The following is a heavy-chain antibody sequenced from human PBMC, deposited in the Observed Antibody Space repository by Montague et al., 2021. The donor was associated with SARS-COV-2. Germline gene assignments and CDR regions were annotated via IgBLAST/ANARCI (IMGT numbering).Heavy chain of an antibody. Sequence: SETLSLTCTVSGGSISSSSYYWGWIRQPPGKGLEWIGSIYYSGYTHYNPSLKSRVTISVDTSKNHFSLRLGSVTAADTAVYYCARGARQGYGFRLGSFDSWGQGTLVTVSS. CDR2: IYYSGYT. V-gene: IGHV4-39*02. D-gene: IGHD3-10*01. J-gene: IGHJ4*02. CDR1: GGSISSSSYY. CDR3: ARGARQGYGFRLGSFDS.